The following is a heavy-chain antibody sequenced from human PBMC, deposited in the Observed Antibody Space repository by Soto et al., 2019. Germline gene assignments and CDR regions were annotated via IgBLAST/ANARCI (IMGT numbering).Heavy chain of an antibody. CDR1: GGTFSSYA. V-gene: IGHV1-69*13. D-gene: IGHD2-21*01. CDR3: ATTINYYYYGMDV. CDR2: IIPIFGTA. Sequence: ASVKVSCKASGGTFSSYAISWVRQAPGQGLEWMGGIIPIFGTANYAQKFQGRVTITADESTSTAYMELSSLRSEDTAVYYCATTINYYYYGMDVWGQGTTVTVSS. J-gene: IGHJ6*02.